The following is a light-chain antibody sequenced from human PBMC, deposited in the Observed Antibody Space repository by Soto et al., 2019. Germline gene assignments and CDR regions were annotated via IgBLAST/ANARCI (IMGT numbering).Light chain of an antibody. CDR3: QQYASSPLT. CDR1: QSVRSNY. J-gene: IGKJ4*01. V-gene: IGKV3-20*01. CDR2: GAS. Sequence: EIVLTQSPGTLSLSSGERATLSCRASQSVRSNYLAWYQQKPGQAPRLLIYGASSRATGIPDRFGGSGSGTDFTLTISRLEPEEFVVYYCQQYASSPLTFGGGTKVEIK.